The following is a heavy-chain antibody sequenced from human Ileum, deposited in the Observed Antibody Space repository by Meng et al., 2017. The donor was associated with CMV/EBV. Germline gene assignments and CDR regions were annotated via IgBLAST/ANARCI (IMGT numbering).Heavy chain of an antibody. J-gene: IGHJ4*02. V-gene: IGHV3-15*07. CDR1: NFFVSDDY. CDR2: VKSRRDGGTT. Sequence: CAAANFFVSDDYVNWVRQAPGKGLEWVGRVKSRRDGGTTEYAAFVKGRFTISRNSLKSTLDLQLNSLTMDDAGVYYCTTGYSGASFGWGQGTLVTVSS. CDR3: TTGYSGASFG. D-gene: IGHD4-11*01.